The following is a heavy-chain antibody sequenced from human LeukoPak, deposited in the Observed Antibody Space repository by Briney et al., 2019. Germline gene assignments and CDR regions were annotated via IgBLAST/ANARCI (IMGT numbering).Heavy chain of an antibody. CDR3: ASSSGRFSSWYGDMGY. Sequence: PSETLSLTCTVSGGSISSGSYYWSWIRQPAGKGLEWIGRIYTSGSTNYNPSLKSRVTISVDTSKNQFSLKLSSVTAADTAVYYCASSSGRFSSWYGDMGYWGQGTLVTVSS. J-gene: IGHJ4*02. CDR2: IYTSGST. CDR1: GGSISSGSYY. V-gene: IGHV4-61*02. D-gene: IGHD6-13*01.